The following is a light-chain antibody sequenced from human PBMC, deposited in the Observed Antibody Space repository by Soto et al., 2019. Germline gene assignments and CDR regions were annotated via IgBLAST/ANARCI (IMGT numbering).Light chain of an antibody. CDR1: QSVSNS. J-gene: IGKJ5*01. Sequence: EIVLTQSPATLSLSPGERVTLSCRASQSVSNSLAWYQPKPGRPPRLLIYDVSNRATGIPARISGSGSGTDYTLTITSLEPEDFAVYFCHQRYNWPRLTFGQGTQLEIK. CDR3: HQRYNWPRLT. V-gene: IGKV3-11*01. CDR2: DVS.